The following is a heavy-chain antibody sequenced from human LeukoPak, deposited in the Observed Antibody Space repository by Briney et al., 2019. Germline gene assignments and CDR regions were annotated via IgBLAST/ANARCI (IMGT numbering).Heavy chain of an antibody. D-gene: IGHD6-19*01. CDR1: GFIFNNYA. J-gene: IGHJ4*02. CDR3: AKDNRRHYTSGPNPDSLH. V-gene: IGHV3-9*01. CDR2: ISWNSGSI. Sequence: GGSLRLSCAGSGFIFNNYAMHWVRQPTGKGLEWVSGISWNSGSIDYADSVKGRFTISRDNAKNSLYLQMNSLRVEDTAFYYCAKDNRRHYTSGPNPDSLHWGQGALVTVSS.